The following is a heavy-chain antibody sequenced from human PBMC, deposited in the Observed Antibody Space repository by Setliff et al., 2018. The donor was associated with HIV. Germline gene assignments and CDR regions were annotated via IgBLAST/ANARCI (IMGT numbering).Heavy chain of an antibody. J-gene: IGHJ4*02. Sequence: GASVKVSCKASGGTFSRYSITWIRQAPGQGLEWMGGIVPIFGTTEYAQNLKGRVTITADEPTSTAYMELSSLTSADTAVYYCARDLPYSGSWYFDYWGQGTLVTVSS. V-gene: IGHV1-69*13. CDR3: ARDLPYSGSWYFDY. CDR1: GGTFSRYS. D-gene: IGHD6-13*01. CDR2: IVPIFGTT.